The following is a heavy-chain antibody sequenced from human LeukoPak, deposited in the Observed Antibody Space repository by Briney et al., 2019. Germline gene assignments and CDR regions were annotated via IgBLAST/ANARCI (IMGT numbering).Heavy chain of an antibody. Sequence: ASVKVSCKASGGTFSSYAISWVRQAPGHGLEWMGGIIPIFETANYAQKFQGRVTMTRNTSISTAYMELSSLRSEDTAVYYCARENPFKAGIAAAGTAFDIWGQGTMVTVSS. CDR2: IIPIFETA. J-gene: IGHJ3*02. D-gene: IGHD6-13*01. CDR1: GGTFSSYA. CDR3: ARENPFKAGIAAAGTAFDI. V-gene: IGHV1-69*05.